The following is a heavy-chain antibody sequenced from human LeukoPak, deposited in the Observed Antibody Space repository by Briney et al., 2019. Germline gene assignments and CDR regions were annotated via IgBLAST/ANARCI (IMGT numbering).Heavy chain of an antibody. D-gene: IGHD2-15*01. J-gene: IGHJ4*02. Sequence: PGRSLRLSCAASGFTFSSYGMHWVRQAPGKGLEWVAVIWYDGSNKYYADSVKGRFTISRDNSKNTLYLQMNSLRAEDTAVYYCAKDPLVDHYEGDWGQGTLVTVSS. CDR2: IWYDGSNK. V-gene: IGHV3-33*06. CDR3: AKDPLVDHYEGD. CDR1: GFTFSSYG.